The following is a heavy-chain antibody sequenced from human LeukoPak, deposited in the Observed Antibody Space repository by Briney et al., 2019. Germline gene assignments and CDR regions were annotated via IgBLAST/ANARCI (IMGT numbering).Heavy chain of an antibody. CDR1: GGTLSSYA. CDR2: IIPIFGTA. CDR3: ARAEAAAHNLIFDY. Sequence: SVKVSCKASGGTLSSYAISWVRQAPGQGLEWMGGIIPIFGTANYAQKFQGRVTITADKSTSTAYMELSGLRSEDTAVYYCARAEAAAHNLIFDYWGQGTLVTVSS. J-gene: IGHJ4*02. D-gene: IGHD6-13*01. V-gene: IGHV1-69*06.